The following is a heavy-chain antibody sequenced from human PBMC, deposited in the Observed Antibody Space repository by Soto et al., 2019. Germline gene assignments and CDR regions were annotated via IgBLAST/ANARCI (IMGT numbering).Heavy chain of an antibody. CDR1: GGTFSSYA. D-gene: IGHD2-15*01. CDR3: AREGSPRPGILHYYYGMDV. CDR2: IIPICGTA. V-gene: IGHV1-69*06. J-gene: IGHJ6*02. Sequence: QVRLVQSGAEVKKPGSSVKVSCKASGGTFSSYAISWVRQAPGQGLEWMGGIIPICGTANYAHKCQGRVTITADKSTSTAHMGLTSLRSEDTAVYYCAREGSPRPGILHYYYGMDVWGQGPTVTVSS.